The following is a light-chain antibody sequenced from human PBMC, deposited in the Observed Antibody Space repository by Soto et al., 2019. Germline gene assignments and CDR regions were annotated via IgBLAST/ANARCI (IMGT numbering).Light chain of an antibody. J-gene: IGLJ2*01. Sequence: QSVLTQPASVSGSPGQSITISCTGTSSDVGSYNLVSWYQQHPGKAPKLMIYEGSKRPPGVSNSFSASNSANTASLPTTGLQAEDEADYYCCSYAGSSTSVVFGGGTKLTVL. V-gene: IGLV2-23*01. CDR3: CSYAGSSTSVV. CDR2: EGS. CDR1: SSDVGSYNL.